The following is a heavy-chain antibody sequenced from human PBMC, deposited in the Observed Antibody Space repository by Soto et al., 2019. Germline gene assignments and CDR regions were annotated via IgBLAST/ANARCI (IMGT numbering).Heavy chain of an antibody. Sequence: SETLSLTCTVAGGSLRSYYWSWIRQPPGKGLEWIGYIYYSGSTNYNPSLKSRVTISVDTSKKQFSLKLSSVPAAGTAVYYCARMMPTVTSRNYYYYYMDVLDKRPTVTVSS. V-gene: IGHV4-59*01. D-gene: IGHD5-12*01. J-gene: IGHJ6*03. CDR3: ARMMPTVTSRNYYYYYMDV. CDR1: GGSLRSYY. CDR2: IYYSGST.